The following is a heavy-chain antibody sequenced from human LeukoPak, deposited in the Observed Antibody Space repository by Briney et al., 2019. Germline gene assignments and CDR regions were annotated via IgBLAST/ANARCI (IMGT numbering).Heavy chain of an antibody. V-gene: IGHV3-7*01. CDR2: VNQGGTEK. CDR1: GFTFSSQW. CDR3: AREHYFYYMDG. Sequence: GSLRLSCAASGFTFSSQWMSWVRPAPGKGLEWVAIVNQGGTEKYYVDSVKCRFTISRDNAKNSLYLQMNSLRAEDTAIYYCAREHYFYYMDGWGKGTTVTVSS. J-gene: IGHJ6*03.